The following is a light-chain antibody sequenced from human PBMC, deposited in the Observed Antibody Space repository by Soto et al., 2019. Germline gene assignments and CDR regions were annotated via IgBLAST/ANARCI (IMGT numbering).Light chain of an antibody. CDR2: TTS. CDR3: QQANRFPIT. V-gene: IGKV1-12*01. CDR1: QDISSW. Sequence: DIQMTQSTSYVSASVGDRVTVTYRASQDISSWLAWYQQKPGKAPKLLIYTTSTLGSGVPSRFSGSRSGTDFTLTISGLQPEDFATYYCQQANRFPITFGQGTRLEIK. J-gene: IGKJ5*01.